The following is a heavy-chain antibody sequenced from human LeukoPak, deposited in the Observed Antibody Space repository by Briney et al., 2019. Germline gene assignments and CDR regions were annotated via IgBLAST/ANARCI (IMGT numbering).Heavy chain of an antibody. V-gene: IGHV3-23*01. CDR2: ISGSGGST. CDR1: GFTFSSYA. J-gene: IGHJ2*01. CDR3: AKEAVRRIQLWSRQVPYWYFDL. D-gene: IGHD5-18*01. Sequence: GGSLRLSCAASGFTFSSYAMSWVRQAPGKGLEWVSAISGSGGSTYYADSVKGRFTISRDNSKNTLYLQMNSLRAEDTAVYYCAKEAVRRIQLWSRQVPYWYFDLWGRGTLVTVSS.